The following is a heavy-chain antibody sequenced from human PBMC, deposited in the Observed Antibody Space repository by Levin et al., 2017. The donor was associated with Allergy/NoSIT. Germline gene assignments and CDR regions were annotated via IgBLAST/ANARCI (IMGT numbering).Heavy chain of an antibody. D-gene: IGHD3-10*01. CDR3: ARDAYYGSGSYFPF. Sequence: GGSLRLSCAASGFTFSSYAMHWVRQAPGKGLEWVAVISYDGSSKYYADSVKGRFTIPRDNSKNTLYLQMNSLRAEDTAVYYCARDAYYGSGSYFPFWGQGTLVTVSS. CDR2: ISYDGSSK. CDR1: GFTFSSYA. V-gene: IGHV3-30-3*01. J-gene: IGHJ4*02.